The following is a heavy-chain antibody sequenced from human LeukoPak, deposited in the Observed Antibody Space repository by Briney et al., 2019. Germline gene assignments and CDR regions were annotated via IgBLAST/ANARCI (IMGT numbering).Heavy chain of an antibody. CDR1: GGTFISYA. J-gene: IGHJ4*02. D-gene: IGHD6-19*01. CDR3: ARDGYSSGWYYFDY. V-gene: IGHV1-69*01. Sequence: SVKVSFKASGGTFISYAISWVRQAPGQGLEWMGGIIPIFGTASYAQKFQGRVTITADESTSTAYMELSSLRSEDTAVYYCARDGYSSGWYYFDYWGQGTLVTVSS. CDR2: IIPIFGTA.